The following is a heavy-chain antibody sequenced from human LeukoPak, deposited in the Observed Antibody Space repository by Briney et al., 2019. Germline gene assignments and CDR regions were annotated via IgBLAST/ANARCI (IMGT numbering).Heavy chain of an antibody. D-gene: IGHD3-22*01. CDR2: IKEDGSEK. CDR1: GFTFSSYW. Sequence: GGSLRLSCAASGFTFSSYWMTWVRQAPGKGLEWVANIKEDGSEKYYVDSVKGRFTISRDNSKNTLYLQMNSLRAEDTAVYYCAKQAYDSSGYYTQSFDYWGQGTLVTVSS. CDR3: AKQAYDSSGYYTQSFDY. J-gene: IGHJ4*02. V-gene: IGHV3-7*03.